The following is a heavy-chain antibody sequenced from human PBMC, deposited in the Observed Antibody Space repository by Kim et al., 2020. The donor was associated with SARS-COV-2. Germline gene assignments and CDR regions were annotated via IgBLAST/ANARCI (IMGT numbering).Heavy chain of an antibody. D-gene: IGHD6-6*01. CDR2: ISWNSGSI. Sequence: GGSLRLSCAASGFTFDDYAMHWVRQAPGKGLEWVSGISWNSGSIGYADSVKGRFTISRDNAKNSLYLQMNSLRAEDTALYYCAKDIASAARAPFDYWGQGTLVTVSS. CDR1: GFTFDDYA. V-gene: IGHV3-9*01. J-gene: IGHJ4*02. CDR3: AKDIASAARAPFDY.